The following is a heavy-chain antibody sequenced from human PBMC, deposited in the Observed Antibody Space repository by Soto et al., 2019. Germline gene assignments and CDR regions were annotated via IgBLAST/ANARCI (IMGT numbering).Heavy chain of an antibody. V-gene: IGHV4-31*03. CDR3: ARSPAPYSSRWFDP. D-gene: IGHD6-13*01. Sequence: QVQLQESGPGLVKPSQTLSLTCTVSGGSISSGVYYWSWIRQYPGKGLEWIGYIYYSGSTYYNPSLKSRGTISVDTSKNQFSLKRTSVTAADTAVYYCARSPAPYSSRWFDPWGQGTLVTVSS. J-gene: IGHJ5*02. CDR1: GGSISSGVYY. CDR2: IYYSGST.